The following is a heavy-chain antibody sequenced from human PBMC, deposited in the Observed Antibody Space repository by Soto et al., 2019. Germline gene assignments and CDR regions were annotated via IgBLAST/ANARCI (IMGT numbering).Heavy chain of an antibody. V-gene: IGHV3-23*01. J-gene: IGHJ4*02. Sequence: PGGSLRLSCAASGFTFSSYAMSWVRQAPGKGLEWVSAISGSGGSTDYADSVKGRFTISRDNSKNTLFLQMNSLRAEDTAVYYCAKAPRGFNFFLDYWGQGTLVTVSS. CDR2: ISGSGGST. CDR1: GFTFSSYA. D-gene: IGHD5-12*01. CDR3: AKAPRGFNFFLDY.